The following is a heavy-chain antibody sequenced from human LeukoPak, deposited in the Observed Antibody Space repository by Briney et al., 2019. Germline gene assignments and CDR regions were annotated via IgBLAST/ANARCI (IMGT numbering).Heavy chain of an antibody. Sequence: GGSLRLSCAGSGFNLGKYVMTWVRQAPGRGLEWVSAIRASGDGTYYADSVKGRFTISRDNSKNTLYLQMNTLRVEDTAVYYCAGGLGYARTYWGQGTLVTVSS. V-gene: IGHV3-23*01. CDR3: AGGLGYARTY. J-gene: IGHJ4*02. D-gene: IGHD2-2*01. CDR1: GFNLGKYV. CDR2: IRASGDGT.